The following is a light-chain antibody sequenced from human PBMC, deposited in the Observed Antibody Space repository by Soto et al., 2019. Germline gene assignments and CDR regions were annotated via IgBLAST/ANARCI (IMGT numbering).Light chain of an antibody. CDR2: GAS. J-gene: IGKJ3*01. Sequence: EIVMTQSPATLSVSPGERATLSCRASQSISSNLAWYQQRPGQAPRLLVYGASTRATGVPARFSGSGSGTEFTLTISSLQSEDFGLYYCQQYDSWPPLFTFGPGTKVDLK. CDR3: QQYDSWPPLFT. CDR1: QSISSN. V-gene: IGKV3-15*01.